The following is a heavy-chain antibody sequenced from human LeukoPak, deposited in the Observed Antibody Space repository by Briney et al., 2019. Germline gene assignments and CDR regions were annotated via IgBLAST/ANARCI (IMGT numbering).Heavy chain of an antibody. CDR2: ISSSHNNI. CDR3: AKDLGYGEFDY. V-gene: IGHV3-21*01. D-gene: IGHD5-12*01. J-gene: IGHJ4*02. Sequence: GGSLRLSCAASGFTFSSYRMNWVRQAPGKGLDWVSSISSSHNNIYYADSVKGRFSISRDNAKNSLFLQMNSLRAEDTAVYYCAKDLGYGEFDYWGQGTLVTVSS. CDR1: GFTFSSYR.